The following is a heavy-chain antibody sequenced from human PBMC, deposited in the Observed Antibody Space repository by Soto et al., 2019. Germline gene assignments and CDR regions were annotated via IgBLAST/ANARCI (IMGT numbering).Heavy chain of an antibody. CDR3: AKGGDYLPNDY. J-gene: IGHJ4*02. V-gene: IGHV3-21*01. CDR2: ISSSSTYI. D-gene: IGHD2-21*02. CDR1: GFTFSIYS. Sequence: KPGGSLRLSCAASGFTFSIYSMNWVRQAPGKGLEWVSSISSSSTYIYYADSVKGRFTISRDNAKNSLFLQMNSLRAEDTAVYYCAKGGDYLPNDYWGQGTLVTVSS.